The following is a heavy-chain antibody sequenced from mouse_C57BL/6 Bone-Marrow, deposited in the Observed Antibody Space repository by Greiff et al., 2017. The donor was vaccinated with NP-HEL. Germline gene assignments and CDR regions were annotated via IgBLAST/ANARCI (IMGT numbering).Heavy chain of an antibody. V-gene: IGHV1-82*01. CDR2: IYPGDGDT. CDR1: GYAFSSSW. D-gene: IGHD2-3*01. Sequence: VQLQQSGPELVKPGASVKISCKASGYAFSSSWMNWVKQRPGKGLEWIGRIYPGDGDTNYNGKFKGKATLTADKSSSTAYMQLSSLTSEDSAVYVCARRLLRAMDYWGQGTSVTVSS. J-gene: IGHJ4*01. CDR3: ARRLLRAMDY.